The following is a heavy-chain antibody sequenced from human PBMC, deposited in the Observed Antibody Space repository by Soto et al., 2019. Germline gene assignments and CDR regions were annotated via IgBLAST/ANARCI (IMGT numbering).Heavy chain of an antibody. CDR1: GITFGGYW. CDR2: VDSDGSDT. CDR3: ATVFDH. J-gene: IGHJ4*02. V-gene: IGHV3-74*01. Sequence: EVQLVESGGGSVQPGGSLRLSCVASGITFGGYWMHWVRQVPGKGLVWVARVDSDGSDTSYADSVKGRFTISRDNAKNSLYLQMNSLRVEDMAVYYCATVFDHWGQGIPVTVSS.